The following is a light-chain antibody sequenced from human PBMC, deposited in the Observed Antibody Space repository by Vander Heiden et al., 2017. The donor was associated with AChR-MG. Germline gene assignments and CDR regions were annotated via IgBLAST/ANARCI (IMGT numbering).Light chain of an antibody. CDR1: QNINNF. Sequence: DIQMIQSPSSLSASVGDRVTISCRASQNINNFLNWYAQKPGKAPTLLIYDAIILQTGVPSRFSGSGSGTDFTLTISRLQPEDVATYYCQQSHILRTFGQGTKVEIK. CDR3: QQSHILRT. V-gene: IGKV1-39*01. J-gene: IGKJ1*01. CDR2: DAI.